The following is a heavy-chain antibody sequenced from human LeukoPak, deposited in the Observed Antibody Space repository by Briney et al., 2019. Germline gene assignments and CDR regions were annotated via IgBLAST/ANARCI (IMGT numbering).Heavy chain of an antibody. J-gene: IGHJ6*03. D-gene: IGHD5-12*01. CDR2: MNPNSGNT. Sequence: GASVKVSCKASGYTFTSYDINWVRQATGQGLEWMGWMNPNSGNTGYAQKFQGRVTITRNTSIRTAYMELSSLRSEGTAVYYCARGDIVATILGYYYYYYMDVWGKGTTVTVSS. CDR3: ARGDIVATILGYYYYYYMDV. CDR1: GYTFTSYD. V-gene: IGHV1-8*03.